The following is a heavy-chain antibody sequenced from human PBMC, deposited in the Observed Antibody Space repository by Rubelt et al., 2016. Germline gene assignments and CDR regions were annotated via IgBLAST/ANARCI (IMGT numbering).Heavy chain of an antibody. CDR3: AREDFRASAQGRMS. V-gene: IGHV4-39*07. CDR1: GASITSSDYF. D-gene: IGHD1-26*01. Sequence: LQASGPGLEKSSETLSLACTVSGASITSSDYFWGWSRQSPGKGLEWIGSFQYGGSTYCNPSLRSRVTISLDTSKNHFSLEMNAVTAADTAGYDWAREDFRASAQGRMSWGRGTRVTVSA. CDR2: FQYGGST. J-gene: IGHJ2*01.